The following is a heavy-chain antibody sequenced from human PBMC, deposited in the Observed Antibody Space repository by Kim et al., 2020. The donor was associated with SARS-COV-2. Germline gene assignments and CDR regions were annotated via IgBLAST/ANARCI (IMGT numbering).Heavy chain of an antibody. CDR2: INAGNGNT. V-gene: IGHV1-3*01. J-gene: IGHJ4*02. CDR3: ARESPYYEWLKDY. D-gene: IGHD3-3*01. CDR1: GYTFTSYA. Sequence: ASVKVSCKASGYTFTSYAMHWVRQAPGQRLEWMGWINAGNGNTKYSQKFQGRVTITRDTSASTAYMELSSLRSEDTAVYYCARESPYYEWLKDYWGQGTLVTVSS.